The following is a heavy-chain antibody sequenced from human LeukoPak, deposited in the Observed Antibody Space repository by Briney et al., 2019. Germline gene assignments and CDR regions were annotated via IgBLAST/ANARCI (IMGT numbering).Heavy chain of an antibody. V-gene: IGHV4-59*01. CDR1: GGSISSYY. CDR3: ARVPPDCSGGDCYPTYYYYGMDV. CDR2: IYYTGST. D-gene: IGHD2-15*01. Sequence: PSETLSLTCTVSGGSISSYYWSWIRQPPGKGLEWIGYIYYTGSTNYNPSLKSRVTISVVTSKNQFSLRLTSVTAADTAVYYCARVPPDCSGGDCYPTYYYYGMDVWGQGTTVTVSS. J-gene: IGHJ6*02.